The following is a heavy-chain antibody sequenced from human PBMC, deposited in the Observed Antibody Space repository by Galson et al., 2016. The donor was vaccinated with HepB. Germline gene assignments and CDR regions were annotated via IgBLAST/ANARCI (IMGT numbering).Heavy chain of an antibody. J-gene: IGHJ4*02. D-gene: IGHD3-10*01. CDR2: ISYDSTNE. CDR3: AKDQRGIKYRSGRGDSRDY. Sequence: SLRLSCAASGFIFSSYGMHWVRQAPGKGLEWVAVISYDSTNEYYADSVKGRFTISRDNSKNTLYLQMTSLRAEETAVYYCAKDQRGIKYRSGRGDSRDYWGQGTLVTVSA. V-gene: IGHV3-30*18. CDR1: GFIFSSYG.